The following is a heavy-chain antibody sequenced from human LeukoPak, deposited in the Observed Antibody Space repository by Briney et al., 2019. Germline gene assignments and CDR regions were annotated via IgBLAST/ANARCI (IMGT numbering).Heavy chain of an antibody. D-gene: IGHD6-19*01. J-gene: IGHJ4*02. Sequence: PSETLSLTCIVSGGSISSHYWTWIRQPPGKGLEYIGYIYYSGNTNYNPSLKSRVTILVDRSKNQFSLKLTSVTAEDTAVYYCARINSGWYFDYWGQGTLVTVSS. V-gene: IGHV4-59*11. CDR3: ARINSGWYFDY. CDR1: GGSISSHY. CDR2: IYYSGNT.